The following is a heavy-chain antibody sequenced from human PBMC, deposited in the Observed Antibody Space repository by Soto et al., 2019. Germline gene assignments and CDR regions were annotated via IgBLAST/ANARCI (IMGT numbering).Heavy chain of an antibody. D-gene: IGHD6-19*01. Sequence: PLQSLYLTCAISGASVSSNTAAWPWTRQSPSCGLEWLGRTYYKSKWYYNYAVSVKSRINVNPDTSKNQFSLQLNSVTPEDTAVYYCARESGSGSELDAFDYCDQGNLVTVSS. CDR3: ARESGSGSELDAFDY. V-gene: IGHV6-1*01. CDR1: GASVSSNTAA. J-gene: IGHJ4*02. CDR2: TYYKSKWYY.